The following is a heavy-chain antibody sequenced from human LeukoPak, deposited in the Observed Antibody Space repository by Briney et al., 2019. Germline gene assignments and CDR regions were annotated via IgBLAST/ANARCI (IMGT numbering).Heavy chain of an antibody. Sequence: GASVKVSCKVSGYILTELSMHWVRQAPGKGLEWMGGFDPEDGETIYAQKFQGRVTMTGDTSTDTAYMELSSLRSEDTAVYYCASERGYSGYDSWGVFDYWGQGTLVTVSS. V-gene: IGHV1-24*01. D-gene: IGHD5-12*01. CDR3: ASERGYSGYDSWGVFDY. J-gene: IGHJ4*02. CDR2: FDPEDGET. CDR1: GYILTELS.